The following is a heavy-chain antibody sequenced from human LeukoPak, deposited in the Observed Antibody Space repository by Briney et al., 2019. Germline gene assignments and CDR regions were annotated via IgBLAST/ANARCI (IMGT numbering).Heavy chain of an antibody. D-gene: IGHD4-17*01. CDR1: GVSVSSNY. V-gene: IGHV4-59*08. CDR2: IHYSGST. J-gene: IGHJ4*02. Sequence: SSETLSLTCVVSGVSVSSNYWTWIRQPPGKGLEWVGYIHYSGSTKYNPSLENRVTISVDTPRNDFSLRLTSVTAADTAVYYCAAYGDSLRESEYWGQGTLVTVSS. CDR3: AAYGDSLRESEY.